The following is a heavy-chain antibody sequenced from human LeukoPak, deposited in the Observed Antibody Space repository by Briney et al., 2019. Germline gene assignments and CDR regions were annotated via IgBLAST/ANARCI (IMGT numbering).Heavy chain of an antibody. V-gene: IGHV3-74*01. D-gene: IGHD6-19*01. CDR2: INSDGSST. Sequence: GGSLRLSCAASGFTFSSYWMHWVRQAPGKGLVWVSRINSDGSSTSYADSVKGRFTISRDNAKNTLYLQMNSLRAEDTAVYYCARVLGGSGWYGDYFDYWGREPWSPSPQ. J-gene: IGHJ4*02. CDR3: ARVLGGSGWYGDYFDY. CDR1: GFTFSSYW.